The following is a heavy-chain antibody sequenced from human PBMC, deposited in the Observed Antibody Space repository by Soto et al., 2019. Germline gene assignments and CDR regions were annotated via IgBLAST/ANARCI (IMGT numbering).Heavy chain of an antibody. CDR2: VSVSGGTT. J-gene: IGHJ4*02. Sequence: EVQLLESGGGLVQPGGSLRLSCAASGFMFNNYAMSWVRQAPGKGLEWVSTVSVSGGTTYYADSLKGRFTISRDNSKKAGYLQMNWLRADDLAIYYCANDLYYSDSSGYRLFDYWGQGTLVTVSS. CDR1: GFMFNNYA. CDR3: ANDLYYSDSSGYRLFDY. D-gene: IGHD3-22*01. V-gene: IGHV3-23*01.